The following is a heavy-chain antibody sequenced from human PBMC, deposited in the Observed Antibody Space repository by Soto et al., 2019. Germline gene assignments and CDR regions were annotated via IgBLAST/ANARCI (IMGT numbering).Heavy chain of an antibody. CDR2: IYYSGST. D-gene: IGHD3-9*01. CDR3: ERGDDILTGYNWLDT. V-gene: IGHV4-59*01. J-gene: IGHJ5*02. CDR1: GCSISSYY. Sequence: TSETLSLTCTVSGCSISSYYWSWIRQPPGKGLEWIGYIYYSGSTNYNPSLKSRVTISVDTSKNQFSLKLSSVTAADTAVYYCERGDDILTGYNWLDTRGMGTLVT.